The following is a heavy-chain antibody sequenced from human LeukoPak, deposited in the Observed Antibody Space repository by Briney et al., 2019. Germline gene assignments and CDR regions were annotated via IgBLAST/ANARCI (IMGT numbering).Heavy chain of an antibody. CDR2: ISSTSSTI. D-gene: IGHD3-22*01. J-gene: IGHJ3*02. CDR3: ARAAPYYYDSSGYSAFDS. V-gene: IGHV3-48*02. Sequence: PGGSLRLSCAASGFTSRSYSMHWVRQAPGKGLEWVSYISSTSSTIYYADSVKGRFTISRDNAKNSLYLQMNSLRDEDTAVYYCARAAPYYYDSSGYSAFDSWGQGTMVTVSA. CDR1: GFTSRSYS.